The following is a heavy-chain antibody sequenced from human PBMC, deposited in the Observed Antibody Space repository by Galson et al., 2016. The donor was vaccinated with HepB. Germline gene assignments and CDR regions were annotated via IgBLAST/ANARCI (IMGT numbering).Heavy chain of an antibody. V-gene: IGHV1-69*01. CDR3: ARDRVVCDRDCSTSGYFDL. D-gene: IGHD2-21*02. CDR2: IIPIYGRS. Sequence: VKVSCKASGGTFSNYAISWVRQAPGQGLEWMGGIIPIYGRSNYAQKFQGRVTITADESTSIAYMEVSRLKSEDTAVYYCARDRVVCDRDCSTSGYFDLWGGGTLVTVSS. J-gene: IGHJ2*01. CDR1: GGTFSNYA.